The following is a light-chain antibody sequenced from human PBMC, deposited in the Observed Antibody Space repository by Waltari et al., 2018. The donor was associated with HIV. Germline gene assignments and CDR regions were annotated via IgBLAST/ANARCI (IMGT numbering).Light chain of an antibody. CDR2: EVT. CDR3: CSYTSTTTSIL. CDR1: RNDIGTYNY. J-gene: IGLJ2*01. V-gene: IGLV2-14*01. Sequence: QSALTQPASVSGSPAQSIPISCTGTRNDIGTYNYFSWYQQHPGNVPKLLIYEVTKRPSGVSNRFSGSKSGNTASLTISGLQAEDEAAYYCCSYTSTTTSILFAGGTKLTVL.